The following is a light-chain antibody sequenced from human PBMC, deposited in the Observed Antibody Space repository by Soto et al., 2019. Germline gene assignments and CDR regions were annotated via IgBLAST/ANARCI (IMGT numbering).Light chain of an antibody. CDR1: SSNIGAGYD. V-gene: IGLV1-40*01. CDR3: QSYDSSLSGYV. CDR2: ANN. Sequence: QSVLTQPPSVSGAPGQRVTISCTGSSSNIGAGYDVHWYQQLPGTGPKLLIYANNNRPSGVPDRFSGSKSGTSASLAITGLRAEEEADYYCQSYDSSLSGYVFGTGTKLTVL. J-gene: IGLJ1*01.